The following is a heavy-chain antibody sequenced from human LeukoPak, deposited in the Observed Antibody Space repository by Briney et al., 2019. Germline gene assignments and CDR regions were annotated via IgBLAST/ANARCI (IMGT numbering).Heavy chain of an antibody. CDR2: VYYSGAT. Sequence: SETLSLTCTVSGGSISTYYWSWIRQPPGKGLEWIGYVYYSGATNYNPSLKSRVTISPETSKNQFSLRLTSVTAADTAVYYCARRVAVTGIYCFDHWGQGTPVTVSS. V-gene: IGHV4-59*08. D-gene: IGHD6-19*01. CDR1: GGSISTYY. CDR3: ARRVAVTGIYCFDH. J-gene: IGHJ4*02.